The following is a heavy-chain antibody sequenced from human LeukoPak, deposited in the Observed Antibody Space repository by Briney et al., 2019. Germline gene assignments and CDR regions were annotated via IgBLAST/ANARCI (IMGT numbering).Heavy chain of an antibody. D-gene: IGHD3-3*01. Sequence: PGGSLRLSCAASGFTFSSYAMSWVRQAPGKGLEWVSAISGSGGGTYYADSVKGRFTISRDNSKNTLYLQMNSLRAEDTAVYYCAKYDFRGLVRGAFDIWGQGTMVTVSS. CDR3: AKYDFRGLVRGAFDI. J-gene: IGHJ3*02. CDR2: ISGSGGGT. CDR1: GFTFSSYA. V-gene: IGHV3-23*01.